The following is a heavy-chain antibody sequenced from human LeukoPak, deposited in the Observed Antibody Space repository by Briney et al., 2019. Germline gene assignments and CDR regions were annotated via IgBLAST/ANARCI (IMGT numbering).Heavy chain of an antibody. V-gene: IGHV3-23*01. D-gene: IGHD2-21*01. J-gene: IGHJ5*02. CDR1: RVTLSNYA. Sequence: PGGSLRLSCAASRVTLSNYALTWVRQPPGKGLEWLSAIFDNGNTYYADSVRGRFTISRDNSKNTLYLQMNSLRAEDTAVYYCARSIPLFDPWGQGTLVTVSS. CDR3: ARSIPLFDP. CDR2: IFDNGNT.